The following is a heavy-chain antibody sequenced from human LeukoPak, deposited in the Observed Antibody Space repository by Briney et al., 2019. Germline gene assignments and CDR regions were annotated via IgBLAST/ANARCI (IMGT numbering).Heavy chain of an antibody. CDR3: ARDRGYRDTERNWYFDI. D-gene: IGHD5-12*01. CDR2: IHYSGST. Sequence: SETLSLTCAVYGGSFSGYYWSWIRQPPGKGLEWIGYIHYSGSTHYNPSLKSRVTISVDTSKNQFSLNLTSVTAADTAVYFCARDRGYRDTERNWYFDIWGRGTLVAVSS. V-gene: IGHV4-34*11. CDR1: GGSFSGYY. J-gene: IGHJ2*01.